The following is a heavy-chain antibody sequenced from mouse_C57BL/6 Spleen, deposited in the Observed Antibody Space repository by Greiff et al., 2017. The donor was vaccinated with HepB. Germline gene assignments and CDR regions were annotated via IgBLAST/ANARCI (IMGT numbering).Heavy chain of an antibody. J-gene: IGHJ3*01. Sequence: VQLQQSGAELVRPGASVTLSCKASGYTFTDYEMHWVKQTPVHGLEWIGAIDPETGGTAYNQKFKGKAILTADKSSSTAYMELRSLTSEDSAVYYCTRWGLGRGAYWGQVTLVTVSA. CDR1: GYTFTDYE. CDR3: TRWGLGRGAY. V-gene: IGHV1-15*01. D-gene: IGHD4-1*01. CDR2: IDPETGGT.